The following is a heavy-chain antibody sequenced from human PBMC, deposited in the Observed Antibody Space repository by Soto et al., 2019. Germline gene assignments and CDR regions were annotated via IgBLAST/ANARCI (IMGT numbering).Heavy chain of an antibody. J-gene: IGHJ4*02. CDR1: GGAFSSYT. Sequence: SVKVSCKASGGAFSSYTISWVRQAPGQGLEWMGRIIPILGIANYAQKFQGRVTITADKSTSTAYMELSSLRSEDTAVYYCARDGAAAGDTIDYWGQGTXVTVSS. D-gene: IGHD6-13*01. CDR3: ARDGAAAGDTIDY. V-gene: IGHV1-69*04. CDR2: IIPILGIA.